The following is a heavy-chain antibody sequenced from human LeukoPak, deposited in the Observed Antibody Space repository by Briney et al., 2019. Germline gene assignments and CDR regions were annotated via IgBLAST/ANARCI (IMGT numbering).Heavy chain of an antibody. Sequence: PGGSLRLSCAASGFTFSSYGMSWVRQAPGKGLEWVSAISGSGGSTYYADSVKGRFTISRDNSKNTLYLQMNSLRAEDTAVYYCAKVGIYTAMDPYYFDYWGQGTLVTVSS. V-gene: IGHV3-23*01. J-gene: IGHJ4*02. D-gene: IGHD5-18*01. CDR1: GFTFSSYG. CDR3: AKVGIYTAMDPYYFDY. CDR2: ISGSGGST.